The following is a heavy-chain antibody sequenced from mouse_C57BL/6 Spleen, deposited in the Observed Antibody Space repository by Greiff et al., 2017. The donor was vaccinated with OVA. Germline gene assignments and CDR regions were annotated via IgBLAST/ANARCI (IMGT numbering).Heavy chain of an antibody. D-gene: IGHD3-2*02. Sequence: QVQLQQSGAELMKPGASVKLSCKATGYTFTGYWIEWVKQRPGHGLEWIGEIFPGGGSTNYNEKFKGKATFTADTSSNTAYMQLSSLTTEDSAIYYCARSRQHRVWYFDYWGQGTTLTVSS. CDR3: ARSRQHRVWYFDY. V-gene: IGHV1-9*01. CDR1: GYTFTGYW. CDR2: IFPGGGST. J-gene: IGHJ2*01.